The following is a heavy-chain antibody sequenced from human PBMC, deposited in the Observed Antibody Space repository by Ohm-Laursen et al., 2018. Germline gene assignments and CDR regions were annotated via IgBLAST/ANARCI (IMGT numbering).Heavy chain of an antibody. CDR3: TKARVRFDY. Sequence: SLRLSCAAPGFTFTDYAMNWVRQAPGKGLEWVSVVGASGDATYYADSVKGRFTISRDNSKNTLYLQMNSLRAEDTAIYYCTKARVRFDYWGQGTLVTVSS. J-gene: IGHJ4*02. V-gene: IGHV3-23*01. CDR1: GFTFTDYA. CDR2: VGASGDAT.